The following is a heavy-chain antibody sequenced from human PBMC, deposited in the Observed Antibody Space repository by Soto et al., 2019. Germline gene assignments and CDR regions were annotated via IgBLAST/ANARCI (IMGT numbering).Heavy chain of an antibody. Sequence: GGSLRLSCAASGFTFSSYGMHWVRQAPGKGLEWVAVIWYDGSNKYYADSVKGRFTISRDNSKNTLYLQMNSLRAEDTAVYYCARDWGFSLTGYWGYGMDVWGQGTTVTVS. J-gene: IGHJ6*02. CDR1: GFTFSSYG. V-gene: IGHV3-33*01. CDR3: ARDWGFSLTGYWGYGMDV. CDR2: IWYDGSNK. D-gene: IGHD3-9*01.